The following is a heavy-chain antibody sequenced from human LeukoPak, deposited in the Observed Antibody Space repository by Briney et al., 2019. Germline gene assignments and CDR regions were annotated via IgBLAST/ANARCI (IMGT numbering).Heavy chain of an antibody. CDR1: GYTFTSYA. J-gene: IGHJ5*02. CDR2: INAGNGNT. CDR3: ARDAGQIAAAGT. D-gene: IGHD6-13*01. Sequence: ASVKVSCKASGYTFTSYAMHWVRQAPGQRLEWMGWINAGNGNTKYSQKFQGRVTITRDTSTSTVYMELSSLRSEDTAVYYCARDAGQIAAAGTWGQGTLVTVSS. V-gene: IGHV1-3*01.